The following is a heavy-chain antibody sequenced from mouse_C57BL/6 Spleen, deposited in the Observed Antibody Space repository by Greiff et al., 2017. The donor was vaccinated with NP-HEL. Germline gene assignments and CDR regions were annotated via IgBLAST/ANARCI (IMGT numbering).Heavy chain of an antibody. CDR2: INPNNGGT. V-gene: IGHV1-22*01. Sequence: EVHLVESGPELVKPGASVKMSCKASGYTFTDYNMHWVKQSHGKSLEWIGYINPNNGGTSYNQKFKGKATLTVNKSSSTAYMELRSLTSEDSAVYYCAGGVVATHYWGQGTTLTVSS. J-gene: IGHJ2*01. CDR1: GYTFTDYN. CDR3: AGGVVATHY. D-gene: IGHD1-1*01.